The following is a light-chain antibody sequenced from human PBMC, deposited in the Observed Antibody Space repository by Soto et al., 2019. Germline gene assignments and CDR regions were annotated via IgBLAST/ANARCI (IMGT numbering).Light chain of an antibody. V-gene: IGKV1-39*01. CDR2: AAS. J-gene: IGKJ2*01. Sequence: DIQMTQSPSSLSASVGDRVTIICRASQSISSYLNWYQQKPGKAPNLLIYAASSLQSGVPSRFSGSGSGTDFTLTISSLQPEDFATYYCQQSYSSPFTFGQGTKLEIK. CDR1: QSISSY. CDR3: QQSYSSPFT.